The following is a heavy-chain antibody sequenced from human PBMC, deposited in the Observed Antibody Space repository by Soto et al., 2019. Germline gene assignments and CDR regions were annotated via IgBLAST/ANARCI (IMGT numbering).Heavy chain of an antibody. Sequence: SVKVSCKASGGTFNRNTISWVRQAPGQGLEWMGGIIPIFGTANYAQKFQGRVTITADESTNTAYMELSRLRSEVTAVYYCARQFDYDSSGYYYAYWRQGTLVTVSS. CDR2: IIPIFGTA. V-gene: IGHV1-69*13. CDR3: ARQFDYDSSGYYYAY. J-gene: IGHJ4*02. D-gene: IGHD3-22*01. CDR1: GGTFNRNT.